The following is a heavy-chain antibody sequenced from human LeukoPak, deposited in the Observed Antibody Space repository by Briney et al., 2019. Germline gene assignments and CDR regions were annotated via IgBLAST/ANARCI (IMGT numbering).Heavy chain of an antibody. CDR3: ARFGVVVPAAMGYYYHYYMDV. J-gene: IGHJ6*03. V-gene: IGHV4-59*01. CDR2: IYYSGST. D-gene: IGHD2-2*01. Sequence: PSETLSLTCTVSGGSISSYYWSWIRQPPGKGLEWIGYIYYSGSTNYNPSLKSRVTISVDTSKNQFSLKLSSVTAADTAVYYFARFGVVVPAAMGYYYHYYMDVWGKGTTVTVSS. CDR1: GGSISSYY.